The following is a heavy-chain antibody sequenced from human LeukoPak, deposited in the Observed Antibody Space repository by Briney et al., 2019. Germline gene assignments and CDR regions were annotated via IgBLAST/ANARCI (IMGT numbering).Heavy chain of an antibody. J-gene: IGHJ3*02. V-gene: IGHV3-66*02. CDR1: GFTVSSNY. D-gene: IGHD6-19*01. CDR2: IYSGGST. Sequence: GGSLRLSCAASGFTVSSNYMSWVRQAPGKGLEWVSVIYSGGSTYYADSVKGRFTISRDNSKNTLYLQMNSLRAEDTAVYYCARHSSGWSRWGAFDIWGQGTMVTASS. CDR3: ARHSSGWSRWGAFDI.